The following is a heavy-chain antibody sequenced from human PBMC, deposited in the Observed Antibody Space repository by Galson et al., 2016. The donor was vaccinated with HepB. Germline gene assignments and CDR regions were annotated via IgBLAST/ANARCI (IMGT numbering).Heavy chain of an antibody. V-gene: IGHV3-30*18. Sequence: SLRLSCAASGFTFSRYAMHWVRQAPGKGLEWVAVMSYDGSNEDYIDSVKGRFSISRDNSENTLYLQMSSRRVEDTAMYYCAKDRNYYGSGSSWGPYYYGMDVWGQGTTVTVSS. CDR3: AKDRNYYGSGSSWGPYYYGMDV. D-gene: IGHD3-10*01. CDR1: GFTFSRYA. J-gene: IGHJ6*02. CDR2: MSYDGSNE.